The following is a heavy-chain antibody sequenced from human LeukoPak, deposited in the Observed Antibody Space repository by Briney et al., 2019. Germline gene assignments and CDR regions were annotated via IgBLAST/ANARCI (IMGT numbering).Heavy chain of an antibody. V-gene: IGHV3-23*05. CDR1: GFPFNAYW. D-gene: IGHD4-11*01. CDR3: ARSVPDYTRFDY. Sequence: PGGSLRLSCAASGFPFNAYWMTWVRQAPGKGLEWVSTFKTKYNQVYYAESVRGRFTISTDNSKNTVYLQMNSLRAEDTALYYCARSVPDYTRFDYWGQGALVTVSS. J-gene: IGHJ4*02. CDR2: FKTKYNQV.